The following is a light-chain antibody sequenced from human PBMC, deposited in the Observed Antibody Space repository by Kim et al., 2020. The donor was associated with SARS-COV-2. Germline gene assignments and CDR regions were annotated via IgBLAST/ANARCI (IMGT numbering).Light chain of an antibody. V-gene: IGKV1-16*02. Sequence: ASVGDRVNITCRASQGISEDLAWYQQKPGKAPKSLIYAASNLQSGVSSKFSGSGSGRDFILTISSLQPEDSATYYCQQYNSYPLTFGGGTKVDIK. J-gene: IGKJ4*01. CDR3: QQYNSYPLT. CDR1: QGISED. CDR2: AAS.